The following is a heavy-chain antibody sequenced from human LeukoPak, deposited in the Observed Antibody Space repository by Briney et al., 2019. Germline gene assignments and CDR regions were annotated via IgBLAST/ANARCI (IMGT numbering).Heavy chain of an antibody. J-gene: IGHJ6*02. Sequence: ASVKVSCKASGYTFTDYYIHWVRQAPGQGLEWMGWINPNSGGTNYAQKFQGRVTMTRDTSINTAYMELSRLRSDDAAVYPCAGGITTRHFYYDMDVWGQGTTVTVSS. D-gene: IGHD3-22*01. V-gene: IGHV1-2*02. CDR2: INPNSGGT. CDR1: GYTFTDYY. CDR3: AGGITTRHFYYDMDV.